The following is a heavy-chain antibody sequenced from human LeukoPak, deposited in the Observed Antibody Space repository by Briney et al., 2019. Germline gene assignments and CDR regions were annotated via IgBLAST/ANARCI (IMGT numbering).Heavy chain of an antibody. D-gene: IGHD2-21*01. V-gene: IGHV1-2*02. J-gene: IGHJ4*02. CDR1: GYTFTGYY. Sequence: ASVKVSCKASGYTFTGYYMHWVRQAPGQGLEWMGWINPNSGGTNYAQKFQGRVTMTRDTSISTAYMELSRLRSDDTAVYYCARAVVTAVIATNWGQGTLVTVSS. CDR3: ARAVVTAVIATN. CDR2: INPNSGGT.